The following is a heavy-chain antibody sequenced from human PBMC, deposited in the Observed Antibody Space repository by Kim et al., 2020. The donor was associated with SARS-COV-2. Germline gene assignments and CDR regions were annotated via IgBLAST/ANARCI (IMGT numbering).Heavy chain of an antibody. V-gene: IGHV4-39*01. Sequence: TPSLKSRVTIAVDTSKNQFSLKLSSVTAADTAVYYCARIWGIMTRGYSRDYWGQGTLVTVSS. D-gene: IGHD5-18*01. CDR3: ARIWGIMTRGYSRDY. J-gene: IGHJ4*02.